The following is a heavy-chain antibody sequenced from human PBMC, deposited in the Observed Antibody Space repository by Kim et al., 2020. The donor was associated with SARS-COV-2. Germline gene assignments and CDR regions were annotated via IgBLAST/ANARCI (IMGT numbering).Heavy chain of an antibody. D-gene: IGHD6-13*01. V-gene: IGHV4-39*01. CDR2: IYYSGST. J-gene: IGHJ4*02. CDR3: ARLGGTNIAAAGTINY. Sequence: SETLSLTCTVSGGSISSSSYYWGWIRQPPGKGLEWIGSIYYSGSTYYNPSLKSRVTISVDTSKNQFSLKLSSVTAADTAVYYCARLGGTNIAAAGTINYWGQGTLVTVSS. CDR1: GGSISSSSYY.